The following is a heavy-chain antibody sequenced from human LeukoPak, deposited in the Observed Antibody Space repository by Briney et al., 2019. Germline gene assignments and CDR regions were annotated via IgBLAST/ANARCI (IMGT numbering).Heavy chain of an antibody. CDR2: IYNSGST. V-gene: IGHV4-59*11. D-gene: IGHD3-3*01. J-gene: IGHJ6*03. Sequence: SETLSLTCTVSGGSISSHYWSWIRQPPGKGLEWIGYIYNSGSTNYNPSLKSRVTISVDTSKNQFSLKLSSVTAADTAVYYCARGGSGLEPGDYYYYYMDVWGKGTTVTVSS. CDR1: GGSISSHY. CDR3: ARGGSGLEPGDYYYYYMDV.